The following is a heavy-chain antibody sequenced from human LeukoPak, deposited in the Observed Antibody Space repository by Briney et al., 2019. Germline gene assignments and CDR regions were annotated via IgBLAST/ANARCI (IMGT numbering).Heavy chain of an antibody. Sequence: SETLSLTCTVSGGSISSYYWSWIRQPAGKGLEWIGRIYTSGSTNYNPSLKSRVTISVDTSKNQFSLKLSSVTAADTAVYYCATSGSYYYYYGMDVWGQGTTVTVSS. D-gene: IGHD1-26*01. CDR1: GGSISSYY. V-gene: IGHV4-4*07. J-gene: IGHJ6*02. CDR2: IYTSGST. CDR3: ATSGSYYYYYGMDV.